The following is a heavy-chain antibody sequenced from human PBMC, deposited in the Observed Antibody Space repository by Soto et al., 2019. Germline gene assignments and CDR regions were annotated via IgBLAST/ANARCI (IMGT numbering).Heavy chain of an antibody. J-gene: IGHJ4*02. CDR2: IFYRGST. CDR3: ARVKGYDIWNKSGY. CDR1: GRSISGCS. D-gene: IGHD3-3*01. Sequence: PSETLSLTWTVSGRSISGCSWSWIRQPPGKGLAWIGYIFYRGSTNYNPSLKSRVTISVDTSKNRFSLNLSPVTAADTAVYYCARVKGYDIWNKSGYWGQGALVSVSS. V-gene: IGHV4-59*12.